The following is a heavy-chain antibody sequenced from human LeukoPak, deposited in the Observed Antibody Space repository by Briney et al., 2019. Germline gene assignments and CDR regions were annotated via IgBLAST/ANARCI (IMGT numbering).Heavy chain of an antibody. V-gene: IGHV3-48*01. CDR3: ARVVPGVTGGDY. CDR2: ITPSSDII. Sequence: GGSLRLSCAASGFSFSNYYMIWVRQAPGKGLEGISYITPSSDIIHYADSVKGRFAVSRDNAKNLLYLQMNSLRVEDTALYYCARVVPGVTGGDYWGRGTLVSVSS. J-gene: IGHJ4*02. CDR1: GFSFSNYY. D-gene: IGHD3-3*01.